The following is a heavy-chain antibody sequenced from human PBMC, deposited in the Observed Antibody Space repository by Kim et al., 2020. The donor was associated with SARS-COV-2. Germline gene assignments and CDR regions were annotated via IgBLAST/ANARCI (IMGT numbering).Heavy chain of an antibody. J-gene: IGHJ4*02. D-gene: IGHD4-17*01. V-gene: IGHV3-74*01. CDR3: ARDIDYGDYASDY. Sequence: YADSVKGRFTISRDNAKNTLYLQMNRLRAEDTAVYYCARDIDYGDYASDYWGQGTLVTVSS.